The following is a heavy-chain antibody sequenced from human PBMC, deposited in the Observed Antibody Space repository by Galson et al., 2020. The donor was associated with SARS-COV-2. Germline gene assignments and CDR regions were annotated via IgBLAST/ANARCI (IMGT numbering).Heavy chain of an antibody. Sequence: ASAQVSCKAPGFILTELSMHWVRQAHGNGLEWMGGFDPDDGKTIYAQNFQGSVTMTEDTSTHTAYMERSSLRSEDTAVYYCATGAAVAGCPQYCYYYYGMDVWGQGTTVTVSS. CDR2: FDPDDGKT. D-gene: IGHD6-19*01. V-gene: IGHV1-24*01. CDR3: ATGAAVAGCPQYCYYYYGMDV. J-gene: IGHJ6*02. CDR1: GFILTELS.